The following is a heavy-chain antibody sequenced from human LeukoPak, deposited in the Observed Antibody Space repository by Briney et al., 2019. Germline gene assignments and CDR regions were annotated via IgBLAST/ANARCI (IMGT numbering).Heavy chain of an antibody. CDR3: ARGSRDGYNNDY. CDR2: INHSGST. V-gene: IGHV4-34*01. Sequence: SETLSLTCAVYGGSFSGYYWSWIRQPPGKGLEWIGEINHSGSTNYNPSLKSRVTISVDTSKNQFSLKLSSVTAADTAAYYCARGSRDGYNNDYWGQGTLVTVSS. CDR1: GGSFSGYY. D-gene: IGHD5-24*01. J-gene: IGHJ4*02.